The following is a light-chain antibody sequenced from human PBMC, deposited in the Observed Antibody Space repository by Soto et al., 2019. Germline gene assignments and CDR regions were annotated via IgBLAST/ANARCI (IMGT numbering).Light chain of an antibody. Sequence: QSVLPQPASVSGSPGQSITISCTGTSSDVGGYIYVSWYQQYPGKAPKLMIFDVSNRPSGVSNRFSGSKSGNTASLTISGLQAEDEADYHCSSYTSSNTLVFGTGTKVTVL. J-gene: IGLJ1*01. V-gene: IGLV2-14*01. CDR1: SSDVGGYIY. CDR2: DVS. CDR3: SSYTSSNTLV.